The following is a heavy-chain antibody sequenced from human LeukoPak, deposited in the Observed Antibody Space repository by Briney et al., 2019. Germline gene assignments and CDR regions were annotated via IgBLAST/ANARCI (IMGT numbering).Heavy chain of an antibody. Sequence: SETLSLTCTVSGGSISSYYWSWIRQPPGKGLEWIGYIHYSGSTNYNPSLKSRVTISVDTSKNQFSLKLSSVTAADTAVYYCARGVSYYDSSGYYNEYFQHWGQGTLVTVSS. CDR1: GGSISSYY. D-gene: IGHD3-22*01. V-gene: IGHV4-59*08. J-gene: IGHJ1*01. CDR3: ARGVSYYDSSGYYNEYFQH. CDR2: IHYSGST.